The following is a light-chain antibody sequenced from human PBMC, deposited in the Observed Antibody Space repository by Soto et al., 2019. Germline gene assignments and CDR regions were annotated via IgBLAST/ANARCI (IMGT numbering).Light chain of an antibody. CDR3: SAYAGSNNYV. CDR2: EVS. CDR1: SSDVGRYNA. J-gene: IGLJ1*01. Sequence: QSVLTQPPSASGSPGQSVTVSCTGTSSDVGRYNAVFWFQQHPGKVPKLMIYEVSKRPSGVPDRFSGSKSGNMASLTVSGLQAEDEADYYCSAYAGSNNYVFGSGTKLTVL. V-gene: IGLV2-8*01.